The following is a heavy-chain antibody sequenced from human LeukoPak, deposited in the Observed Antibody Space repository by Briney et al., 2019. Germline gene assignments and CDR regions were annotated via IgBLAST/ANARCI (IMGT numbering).Heavy chain of an antibody. D-gene: IGHD6-25*01. CDR1: GYTFTGYY. CDR3: ARDADASWAAGYYYYMDV. J-gene: IGHJ6*03. V-gene: IGHV1-2*02. CDR2: INPNSGGT. Sequence: ASVKVSCKASGYTFTGYYMHWVRQAPGQGLEWMGWINPNSGGTNYAQKFQGRVTMTMDTSISTAYMELSRLRSDDTAVYYCARDADASWAAGYYYYMDVWGKGTTVTVSS.